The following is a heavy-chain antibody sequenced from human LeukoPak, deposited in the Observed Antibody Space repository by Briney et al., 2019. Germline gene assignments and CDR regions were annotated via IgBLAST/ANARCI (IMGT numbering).Heavy chain of an antibody. CDR3: ARVSTEYCSGGSCYSRGDYFDY. J-gene: IGHJ4*02. CDR2: IYTSGST. Sequence: SETLSLTCTVSGGSISSYYWSWIRQPAGKGLEWIGRIYTSGSTNYNPSLKSRVTMPVDTSKNQFSLKLSSVTAADTAVYYCARVSTEYCSGGSCYSRGDYFDYWGQGTLVTVSS. D-gene: IGHD2-15*01. CDR1: GGSISSYY. V-gene: IGHV4-4*07.